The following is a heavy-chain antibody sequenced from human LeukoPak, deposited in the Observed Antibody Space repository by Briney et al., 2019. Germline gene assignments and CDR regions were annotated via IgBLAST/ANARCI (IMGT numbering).Heavy chain of an antibody. CDR3: AKEDYYYDSSGYYTTFDY. J-gene: IGHJ4*02. CDR2: ISGSGGST. V-gene: IGHV3-23*01. CDR1: GFTFSSYA. D-gene: IGHD3-22*01. Sequence: GGSLRLSCAASGFTFSSYAMSWVRQAPGKGLEWVSAISGSGGSTYYADSVKGRFTISRDNSKNTLYLQMNSLRAEDTAVYYCAKEDYYYDSSGYYTTFDYWGQGTLVTVSS.